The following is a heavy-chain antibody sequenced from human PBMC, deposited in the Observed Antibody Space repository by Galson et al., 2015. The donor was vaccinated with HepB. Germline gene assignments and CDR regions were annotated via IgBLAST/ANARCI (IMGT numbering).Heavy chain of an antibody. J-gene: IGHJ4*02. D-gene: IGHD1-26*01. CDR3: AKGPAGSGPQRPWSYFDY. CDR2: ISGSGGST. CDR1: GFTFSSYA. Sequence: SLRLSCAASGFTFSSYAMSWVRQAPGKGLEWVSAISGSGGSTYYADSVKGRFTISRDTSKTTLYLQMNSLRAEDTAVYYCAKGPAGSGPQRPWSYFDYWGQGTLVTVSS. V-gene: IGHV3-23*01.